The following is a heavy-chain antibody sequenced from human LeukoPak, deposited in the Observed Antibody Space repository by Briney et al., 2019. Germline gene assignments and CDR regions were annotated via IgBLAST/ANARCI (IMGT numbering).Heavy chain of an antibody. CDR2: IYTSGST. CDR3: ARDPYYYDSSGYYYYYYMDV. D-gene: IGHD3-22*01. Sequence: SETLSLTCAVYGGSFSGYYWSWIRQPPGKGLEWIGRIYTSGSTNYNPSLKSRVTMSVDTSKNQFSLKLSSVTAADTAVYYCARDPYYYDSSGYYYYYYMDVWGKGTTVTISS. J-gene: IGHJ6*03. CDR1: GGSFSGYY. V-gene: IGHV4-59*10.